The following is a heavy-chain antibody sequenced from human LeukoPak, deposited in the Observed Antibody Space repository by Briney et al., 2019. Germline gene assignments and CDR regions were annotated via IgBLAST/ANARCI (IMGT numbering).Heavy chain of an antibody. CDR1: GFIFSDYH. D-gene: IGHD2-2*01. J-gene: IGHJ3*01. CDR2: ISGSGSTI. V-gene: IGHV3-11*04. CDR3: ATYRCTGDSCYADYDAFDF. Sequence: PGGSLRLSCAASGFIFSDYHMSWIRQAPGKGLEWVSYISGSGSTIYYADSVEGRFTISRDNANNSLFLQMNSLRAEDTAVYYCATYRCTGDSCYADYDAFDFWGQGTTVIVSS.